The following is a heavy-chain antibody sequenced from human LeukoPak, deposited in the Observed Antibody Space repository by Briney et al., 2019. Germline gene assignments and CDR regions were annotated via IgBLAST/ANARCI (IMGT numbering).Heavy chain of an antibody. J-gene: IGHJ4*02. CDR2: INTDGSST. CDR3: ARRYDFWSGYPDDY. D-gene: IGHD3-3*01. CDR1: GFTFSSYW. V-gene: IGHV3-74*01. Sequence: GGSLRLSCAASGFTFSSYWMHWVRQAPGKGLVWVSRINTDGSSTSHADSVKGRFTISRDNAKNTLYLQMNSLRAEDTAVYYCARRYDFWSGYPDDYWGQGTLVTVSS.